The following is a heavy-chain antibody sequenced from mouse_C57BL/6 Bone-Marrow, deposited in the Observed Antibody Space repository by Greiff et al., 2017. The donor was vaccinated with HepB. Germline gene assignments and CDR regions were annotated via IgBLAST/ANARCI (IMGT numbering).Heavy chain of an antibody. CDR3: ARGGITTVVAPYYDMDY. D-gene: IGHD1-1*01. Sequence: VQLQQSGPELVKPGASVKISCKASGYTFTDYYMNWVKQSHVKSLEWIGDINPNNGGTSYNQKFKGKATLTVDKSSSTAYMELRSLTSEDSAVYYCARGGITTVVAPYYDMDYWGQGTSVTVSS. CDR1: GYTFTDYY. V-gene: IGHV1-26*01. CDR2: INPNNGGT. J-gene: IGHJ4*01.